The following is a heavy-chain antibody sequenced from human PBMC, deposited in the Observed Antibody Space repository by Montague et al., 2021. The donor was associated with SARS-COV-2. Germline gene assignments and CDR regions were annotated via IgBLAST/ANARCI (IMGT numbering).Heavy chain of an antibody. CDR1: GGSISSNY. J-gene: IGHJ5*02. Sequence: SETLSLTCSVSGGSISSNYWSWIRQPPRQGLEWIGYIFHSGITDSNPSLKSRVTISVDMSKNQFSLQLNSVTAADSAVYYCARTEYNWNDWFDPWGQGALVTVSS. D-gene: IGHD1-20*01. CDR2: IFHSGIT. CDR3: ARTEYNWNDWFDP. V-gene: IGHV4-59*13.